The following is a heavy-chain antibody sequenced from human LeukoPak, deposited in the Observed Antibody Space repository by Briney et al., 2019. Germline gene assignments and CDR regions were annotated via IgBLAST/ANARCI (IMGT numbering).Heavy chain of an antibody. CDR3: ARSDTAMAYRPDY. D-gene: IGHD5-18*01. J-gene: IGHJ4*02. CDR2: INPNSGGT. V-gene: IGHV1-2*02. CDR1: GYTFTDYY. Sequence: ASVKVSCKASGYTFTDYYMHWVRQAPGQGLEWVGWINPNSGGTYYAQKFQGRVTVTRDTSISTAYMELSRLRSYDTAVYYCARSDTAMAYRPDYWGQGTLVTVSS.